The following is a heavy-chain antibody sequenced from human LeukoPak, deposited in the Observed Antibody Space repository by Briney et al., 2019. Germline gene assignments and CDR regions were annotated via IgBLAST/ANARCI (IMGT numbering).Heavy chain of an antibody. CDR3: ARGGGYQLLPYNWFDP. Sequence: GESLKISCKGSRYSFTSYWIGWVRQMPGKGLEWMGIIYPGDSDTRYSPSFQGQVTISADKSISTAYLQWSSLKASDAAMYYCARGGGYQLLPYNWFDPWGQGTLVTVSS. CDR2: IYPGDSDT. CDR1: RYSFTSYW. D-gene: IGHD2-2*01. V-gene: IGHV5-51*01. J-gene: IGHJ5*02.